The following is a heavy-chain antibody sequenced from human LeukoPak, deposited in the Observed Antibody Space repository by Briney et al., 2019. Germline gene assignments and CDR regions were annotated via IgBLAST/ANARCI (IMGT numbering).Heavy chain of an antibody. J-gene: IGHJ3*01. CDR3: ARGRASAFDV. D-gene: IGHD6-25*01. CDR1: GDSVSTSGG. V-gene: IGHV6-1*01. Sequence: SQTLSLTCAISGDSVSTSGGNWVRQSPSRGLEWLGRTYYTSKWNTAYAVSVKSRIVVNPDTSKNPFSLQLNSVTSEDTAVYYCARGRASAFDVWGQGTMVTVSS. CDR2: TYYTSKWNT.